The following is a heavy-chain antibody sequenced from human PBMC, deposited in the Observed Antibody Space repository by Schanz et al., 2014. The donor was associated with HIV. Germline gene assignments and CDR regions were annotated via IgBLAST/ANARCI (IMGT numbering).Heavy chain of an antibody. V-gene: IGHV3-7*04. CDR3: TRAGGVYSEGAY. J-gene: IGHJ4*02. Sequence: EVQLVESGGGLVQPGGSLRLSCVASGVTFSNYWMTWVRHVSGKGLEWVAAINGDGSITVLADSAKGRFTVSRDIAKNSLFLHMTSLRAEDTAVYYCTRAGGVYSEGAYWGPGTLVTVSA. CDR1: GVTFSNYW. D-gene: IGHD2-8*02. CDR2: INGDGSIT.